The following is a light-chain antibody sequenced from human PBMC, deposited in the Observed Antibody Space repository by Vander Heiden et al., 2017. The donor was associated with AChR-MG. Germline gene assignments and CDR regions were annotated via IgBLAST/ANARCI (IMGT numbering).Light chain of an antibody. J-gene: IGKJ1*01. Sequence: AIPMTQSPSSLSASVGDRVTITCRASQDIRNYLGWYQQKPGIAPKLLIYAASSLQSGVPSRFSGSGSGTDFTLTISSLQPGDFATYYCLQYYTDPWTFGQGTKVEIK. V-gene: IGKV1-6*01. CDR2: AAS. CDR3: LQYYTDPWT. CDR1: QDIRNY.